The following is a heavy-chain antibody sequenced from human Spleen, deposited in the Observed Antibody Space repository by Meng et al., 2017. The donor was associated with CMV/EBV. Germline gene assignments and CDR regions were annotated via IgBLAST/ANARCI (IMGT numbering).Heavy chain of an antibody. D-gene: IGHD1-26*01. J-gene: IGHJ6*02. CDR1: GFSLSTNGVG. CDR2: IDWDDDK. CDR3: ARISGINYGMDV. Sequence: SGPTLVKPTQTLTLTCTFSGFSLSTNGVGVGWIRQPPGKALEWLAVIDWDDDKYYSTSLKTRLTISKDTSKNQVVLTMTKMDPGDTGTYYCARISGINYGMDVWGQGTTVTVSS. V-gene: IGHV2-70*12.